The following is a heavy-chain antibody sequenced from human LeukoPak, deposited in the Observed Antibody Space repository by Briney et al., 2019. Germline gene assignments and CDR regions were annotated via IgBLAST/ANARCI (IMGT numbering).Heavy chain of an antibody. CDR3: ARGWIELWPLDS. CDR1: GFAFNSYW. Sequence: PGGSLRLSCAASGFAFNSYWMSWVRQAPGRGLESSANIKHAGGENYYLDSVKGRFTISRDNAKNSLCLQMNSLRAEDTAVYYCARGWIELWPLDSWGQGPLVIVSS. V-gene: IGHV3-7*03. D-gene: IGHD5-18*01. CDR2: IKHAGGEN. J-gene: IGHJ4*02.